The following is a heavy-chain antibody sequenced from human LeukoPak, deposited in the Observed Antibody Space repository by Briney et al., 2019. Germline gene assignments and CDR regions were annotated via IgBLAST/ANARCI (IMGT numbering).Heavy chain of an antibody. Sequence: ASVKVSCKASGYTFTSYYMHWVRQAPGQGLEWMGKINPSGGSTSYAQKFQGRVTMTRDTSTSTVYMELSSLRSEDTAVYYCARELYGGNLSDDAFDIWGQGTMVTVSS. V-gene: IGHV1-46*01. CDR2: INPSGGST. CDR3: ARELYGGNLSDDAFDI. J-gene: IGHJ3*02. D-gene: IGHD4-23*01. CDR1: GYTFTSYY.